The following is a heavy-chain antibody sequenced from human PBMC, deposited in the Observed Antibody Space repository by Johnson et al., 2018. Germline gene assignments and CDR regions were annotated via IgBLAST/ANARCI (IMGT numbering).Heavy chain of an antibody. Sequence: VQLVESGGGLVQPGGSLRLSCAASGFTFSSYSMNWVRQAPGKGLEWVSSISSSSSYIYYADSVKGRFTISRDNAKNSLYLQMNSLRAEDTAVYYCARDYYDSSGYPEYFQHWGQGTLVTVSS. CDR3: ARDYYDSSGYPEYFQH. J-gene: IGHJ1*01. CDR1: GFTFSSYS. D-gene: IGHD3-22*01. V-gene: IGHV3-21*01. CDR2: ISSSSSYI.